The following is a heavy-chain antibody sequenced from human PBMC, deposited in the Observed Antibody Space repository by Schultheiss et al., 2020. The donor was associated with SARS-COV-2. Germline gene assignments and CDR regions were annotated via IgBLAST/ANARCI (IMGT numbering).Heavy chain of an antibody. D-gene: IGHD3-22*01. J-gene: IGHJ5*02. Sequence: SETLSLTCTVSGGSISSYYWSWIRQPAGKGLEWIGHVYYSGSSNYNPSLKSRVTISVDTSKNQFSLKLSSVTAADTAVYYCARDRWDSPEPHYYDSSGGGFDPWGQGTLVTVSS. V-gene: IGHV4-59*01. CDR2: VYYSGSS. CDR1: GGSISSYY. CDR3: ARDRWDSPEPHYYDSSGGGFDP.